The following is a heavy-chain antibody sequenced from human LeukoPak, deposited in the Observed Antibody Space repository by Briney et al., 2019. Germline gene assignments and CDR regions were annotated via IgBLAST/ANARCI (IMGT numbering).Heavy chain of an antibody. CDR1: GFTFGDYA. D-gene: IGHD6-19*01. Sequence: GGSLRLSCTASGFTFGDYAMSWFRQAPGKGLEWVGFIRSKAYGGTTEYAASVKGRFTISRDDSKSIAYLQMNSLKTEDTAVYYCTRLGIAVATYYYYYYMDVWGKGTTVTIS. J-gene: IGHJ6*03. CDR3: TRLGIAVATYYYYYYMDV. CDR2: IRSKAYGGTT. V-gene: IGHV3-49*03.